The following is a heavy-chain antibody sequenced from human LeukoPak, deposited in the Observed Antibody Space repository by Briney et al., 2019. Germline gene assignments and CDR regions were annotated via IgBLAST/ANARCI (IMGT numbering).Heavy chain of an antibody. J-gene: IGHJ3*02. CDR2: ISHSGTTV. Sequence: PGGSQTLFCAASGFTFSSYEMNWVSQAPGKGLEWVSYISHSGTTVHYADSVKGRFTISRDNAKSSLYLQMNSLRGEDTAVYYCARRFDTWGERAVVSVSS. CDR3: ARRFDT. CDR1: GFTFSSYE. V-gene: IGHV3-48*03.